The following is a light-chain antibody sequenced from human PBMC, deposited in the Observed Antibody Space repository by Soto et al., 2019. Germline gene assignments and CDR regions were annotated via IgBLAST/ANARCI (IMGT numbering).Light chain of an antibody. CDR3: SSYTSSNTWV. CDR1: SVGDYTY. CDR2: AVS. V-gene: IGLV2-14*01. Sequence: QSVLTQPASVSGSPGQSITISCTGTSVGDYTYVSWYQQHPGKAPKVMIYAVSNRPSGVSNRFSGSKSGNTASLTISGLQAEDEADYYCSSYTSSNTWVFGGGTKLTVL. J-gene: IGLJ3*02.